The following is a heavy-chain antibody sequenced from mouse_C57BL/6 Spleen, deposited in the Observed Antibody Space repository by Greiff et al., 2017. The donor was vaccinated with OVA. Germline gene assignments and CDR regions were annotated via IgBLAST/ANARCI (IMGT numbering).Heavy chain of an antibody. V-gene: IGHV1-50*01. CDR1: GYTFTSYW. CDR2: IDPSDSYT. Sequence: VQLQQPGAELVKPGASVKLSCKASGYTFTSYWMQWVKQRPGQGLEWIGEIDPSDSYTNYNQKFKGKATLTVDTSSSTAYMQLSSLTSEDSSVYYWASGTHVDYWGQGTTLTVSS. J-gene: IGHJ2*01. CDR3: ASGTHVDY.